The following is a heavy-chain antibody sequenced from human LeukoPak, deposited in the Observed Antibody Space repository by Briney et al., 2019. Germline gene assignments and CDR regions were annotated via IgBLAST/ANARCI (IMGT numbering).Heavy chain of an antibody. J-gene: IGHJ5*02. CDR3: AGYYYDSSRGFDL. CDR2: INWNGAWT. D-gene: IGHD3-22*01. V-gene: IGHV3-20*04. CDR1: GFTFSSYG. Sequence: GGSLRLSCAAPGFTFSSYGMHWVRQAPGKGLEWVCDINWNGAWTGYADSVKGRFTISRDNAKNSLYLQMNSLRAEDTVLYYCAGYYYDSSRGFDLWGQGTLVTVSA.